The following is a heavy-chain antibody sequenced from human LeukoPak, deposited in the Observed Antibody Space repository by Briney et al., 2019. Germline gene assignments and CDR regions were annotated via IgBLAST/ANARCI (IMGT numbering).Heavy chain of an antibody. D-gene: IGHD1-14*01. CDR2: ITSIVGGT. CDR1: GLTFSSFG. CDR3: ARDLTLSEKFFDY. V-gene: IGHV3-23*01. Sequence: SLRLSCAPSGLTFSSFGMSWDRHAPGEGLEWGSRITSIVGGTSYAGSVKGRFTVSRDNSKKTLYLQMNSLSAEDTAIYYCARDLTLSEKFFDYWGQGTLVTVSS. J-gene: IGHJ4*02.